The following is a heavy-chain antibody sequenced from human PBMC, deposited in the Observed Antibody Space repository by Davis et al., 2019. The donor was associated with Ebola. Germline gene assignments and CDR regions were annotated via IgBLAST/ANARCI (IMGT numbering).Heavy chain of an antibody. CDR2: IWYDEKNK. D-gene: IGHD5-12*01. J-gene: IGHJ6*02. CDR3: ARHGYSGHDYRAYFYGMDV. V-gene: IGHV3-33*01. Sequence: GEFLKISCAASGFTFSSYGLHWVRQAPGKGLEWVAVIWYDEKNKYHRDSVKGRFTISRDNYKNTLYLQMNSLRAEDTAVYYCARHGYSGHDYRAYFYGMDVWGQGTTVTVTS. CDR1: GFTFSSYG.